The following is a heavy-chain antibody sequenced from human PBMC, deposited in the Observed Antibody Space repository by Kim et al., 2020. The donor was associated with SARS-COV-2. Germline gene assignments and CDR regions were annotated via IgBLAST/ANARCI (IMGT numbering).Heavy chain of an antibody. D-gene: IGHD3-22*01. J-gene: IGHJ3*02. Sequence: GGSLRLSCAASGFTFGDYAMHWVRQAPGKGLEWVSGISWNSGSIGYADSVKGRFTISRDNAKNSLYLQMNSLRAEDTALYYCAHSSGYYYGAFDIWGQGTMVTVSS. V-gene: IGHV3-9*01. CDR1: GFTFGDYA. CDR3: AHSSGYYYGAFDI. CDR2: ISWNSGSI.